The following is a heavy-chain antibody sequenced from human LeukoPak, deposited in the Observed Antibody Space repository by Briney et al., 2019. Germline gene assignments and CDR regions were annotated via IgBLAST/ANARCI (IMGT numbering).Heavy chain of an antibody. D-gene: IGHD3-9*01. CDR2: ISSSGSYI. Sequence: GGSLRLSCAASGFTFRRYGMNWVRQAPGKGLEWVSSISSSGSYIYYADSVKGRFTISRDNAKNSMYLQMNSLRAEDTAVYYCARGALYDDILTGIDYWGQGTLVTVSP. CDR1: GFTFRRYG. CDR3: ARGALYDDILTGIDY. J-gene: IGHJ4*02. V-gene: IGHV3-21*01.